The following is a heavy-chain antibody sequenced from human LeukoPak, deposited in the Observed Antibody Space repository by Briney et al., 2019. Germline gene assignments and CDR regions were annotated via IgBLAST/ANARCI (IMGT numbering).Heavy chain of an antibody. V-gene: IGHV1-46*01. Sequence: GASVKVSCKASGYTFTSYWIQWVRQAPGQGLEWVGLINPSDGSVAYAHRFRGRVTMTRDTSTSIVYMDLSSLRSEDTAVYYCAKAPRNSSTMLDYWGQGTLLTVSS. J-gene: IGHJ4*02. CDR3: AKAPRNSSTMLDY. D-gene: IGHD6-13*01. CDR1: GYTFTSYW. CDR2: INPSDGSV.